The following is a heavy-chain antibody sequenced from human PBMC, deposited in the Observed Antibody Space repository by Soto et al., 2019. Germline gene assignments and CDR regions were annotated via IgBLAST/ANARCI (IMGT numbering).Heavy chain of an antibody. CDR3: AKEQYSSSSYYYYGMDV. J-gene: IGHJ6*02. V-gene: IGHV3-30*18. CDR1: GLTFSSYG. CDR2: ISYDGSNK. D-gene: IGHD6-6*01. Sequence: GGSLRLSCAASGLTFSSYGMHWVRQAPGKGLEWVAVISYDGSNKYYADSVKGRFTISRDNSKNTLYLQMNSLRAEDTAVYYCAKEQYSSSSYYYYGMDVWGQGTTVTVSS.